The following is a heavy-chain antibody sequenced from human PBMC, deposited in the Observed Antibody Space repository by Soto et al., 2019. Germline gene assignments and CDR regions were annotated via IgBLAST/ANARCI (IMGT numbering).Heavy chain of an antibody. D-gene: IGHD2-21*01. CDR1: GFTFSSYG. CDR3: ARDLWCTVVKGYFQH. V-gene: IGHV3-33*01. Sequence: QVQLVESGGGVVQPGRSLRLSCAASGFTFSSYGMHWVRQAPGKGLEWVAVIWYDGSNKYYADSVKGRVTISSYNSKNTLDLQMNSLRAEDTAVYYCARDLWCTVVKGYFQHWGQGTLVTVSS. CDR2: IWYDGSNK. J-gene: IGHJ1*01.